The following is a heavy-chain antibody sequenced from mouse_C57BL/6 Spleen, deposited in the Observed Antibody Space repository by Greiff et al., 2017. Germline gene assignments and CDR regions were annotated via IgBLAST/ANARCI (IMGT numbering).Heavy chain of an antibody. Sequence: QVQLQQSGAELVRPGASVTLSCKASGYTFTDYEMHWVKQTPVHGLEWIGAIDPETGGTAYNQKFKGKAILTADKSSSTAYMELRSLTSEDSAVYYCTRSYDGYYRYFDYWGQGTTLTVSS. D-gene: IGHD2-3*01. CDR3: TRSYDGYYRYFDY. CDR2: IDPETGGT. J-gene: IGHJ2*01. V-gene: IGHV1-15*01. CDR1: GYTFTDYE.